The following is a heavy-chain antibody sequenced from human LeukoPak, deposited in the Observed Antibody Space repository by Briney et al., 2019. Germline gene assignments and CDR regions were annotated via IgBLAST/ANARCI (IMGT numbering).Heavy chain of an antibody. J-gene: IGHJ4*02. V-gene: IGHV3-23*01. CDR3: ARIGSAAFTDY. CDR2: ISDSGGAI. CDR1: GFTFSTYA. D-gene: IGHD3-3*02. Sequence: QPGGSLSRSCAAPGFTFSTYALNWVRQAQGKGLEWVSAISDSGGAIFYADSVKGRFTMSRDNSKNSLFLQMNSLRAEDTALYYCARIGSAAFTDYWGQGTLVTVSS.